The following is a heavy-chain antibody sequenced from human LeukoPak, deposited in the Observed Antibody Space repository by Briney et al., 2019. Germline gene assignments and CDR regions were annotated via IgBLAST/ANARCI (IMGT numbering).Heavy chain of an antibody. V-gene: IGHV3-33*01. Sequence: TGRSLRLSCAASGFTFSNYGMHWVRQAPGKGLDWVAVIWFDGSEKYYADSVKGRFTISRDNFKNTMYLQMNSLRVEDTAVYFCARDQRELELTFDYWGQGILVTVSS. J-gene: IGHJ4*02. D-gene: IGHD1-7*01. CDR3: ARDQRELELTFDY. CDR2: IWFDGSEK. CDR1: GFTFSNYG.